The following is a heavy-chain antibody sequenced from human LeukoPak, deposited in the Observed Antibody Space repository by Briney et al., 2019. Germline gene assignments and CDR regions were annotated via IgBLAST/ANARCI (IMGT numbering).Heavy chain of an antibody. CDR1: GFTFSNYG. V-gene: IGHV3-33*06. CDR3: AKDQVWIVVGSFDY. J-gene: IGHJ4*02. Sequence: GGSLRLSCAASGFTFSNYGMHWVRQAPGKGLEWVAVIWYDGSNKFYADSVKGRFTISRDNSKNTLYLQMKSLRAEDTAVYYCAKDQVWIVVGSFDYWGQGTLVTVSS. D-gene: IGHD3-22*01. CDR2: IWYDGSNK.